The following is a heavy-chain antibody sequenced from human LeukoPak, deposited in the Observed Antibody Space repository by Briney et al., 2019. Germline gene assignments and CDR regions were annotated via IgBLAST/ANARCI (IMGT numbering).Heavy chain of an antibody. Sequence: GGSPRLSCAASGFTFSSYGMHWVRQAPGKGLEWVAFTRYDGSNKYYADSVKGRFTISRDNSKNTLYLQMNSLRAEDTAVYYCAKDYCSGGSCYRNDAFDIWGQGTMVTVSS. CDR2: TRYDGSNK. D-gene: IGHD2-15*01. CDR3: AKDYCSGGSCYRNDAFDI. J-gene: IGHJ3*02. CDR1: GFTFSSYG. V-gene: IGHV3-30*02.